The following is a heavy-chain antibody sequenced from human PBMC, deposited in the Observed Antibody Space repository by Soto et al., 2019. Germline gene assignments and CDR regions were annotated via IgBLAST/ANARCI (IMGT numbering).Heavy chain of an antibody. CDR1: GGSISSYY. CDR2: IYYGGST. V-gene: IGHV4-59*01. CDR3: ARGQMEWFGELLSPGYYMDV. J-gene: IGHJ6*03. Sequence: PSETLSLTCTVSGGSISSYYWSWIRQPPGKGLEWIGYIYYGGSTNYNPSLKSRVTISVDTSKNQFSLKLSSVTAADTAVYYCARGQMEWFGELLSPGYYMDVWGKGTTVTVSS. D-gene: IGHD3-10*01.